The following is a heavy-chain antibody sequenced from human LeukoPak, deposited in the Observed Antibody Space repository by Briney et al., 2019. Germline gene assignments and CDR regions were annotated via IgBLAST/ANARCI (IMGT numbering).Heavy chain of an antibody. CDR2: NYYSGST. J-gene: IGHJ6*03. V-gene: IGHV4-39*01. CDR3: ASRYYSYYYMDV. Sequence: SETLSLTCNVSGVSISSMSYYWGWIRQPPGKGLEWIGSNYYSGSTDYSPSLKSRVTISVDTSKNQFSLKLTPVTAADTAVYYCASRYYSYYYMDVWGKGTTVIVSS. CDR1: GVSISSMSYY.